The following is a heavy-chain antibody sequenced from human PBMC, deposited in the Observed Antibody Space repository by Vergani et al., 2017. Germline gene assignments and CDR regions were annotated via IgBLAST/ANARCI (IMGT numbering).Heavy chain of an antibody. CDR1: GFTSAGYA. CDR3: AKDLGTSSGGGWFDP. V-gene: IGHV3-9*02. CDR2: ISWYSNSI. D-gene: IGHD6-6*01. Sequence: EVQLEESGGGLVLPGRSLRLSCVASGFTSAGYAMHWVRQAPGKGLEWVSGISWYSNSIGYADSVNGRFTISRDNAKNSLYLQMNSLRAEDTALYYCAKDLGTSSGGGWFDPWGQGTLVTVSS. J-gene: IGHJ5*02.